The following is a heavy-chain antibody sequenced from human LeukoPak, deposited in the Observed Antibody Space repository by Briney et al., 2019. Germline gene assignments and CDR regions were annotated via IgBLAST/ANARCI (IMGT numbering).Heavy chain of an antibody. D-gene: IGHD6-13*01. CDR2: IYHSGST. CDR3: ASLSSSWYRWDY. J-gene: IGHJ4*02. Sequence: SETLSLTCTVSGGSISSSSYYWGWIRQPPGKGLEWIGYIYHSGSTYYNPSLKSRVTMSVDRSKNQFSLKLSSVTAADTAVYYCASLSSSWYRWDYWGQGTLVTVSS. V-gene: IGHV4-30-2*01. CDR1: GGSISSSSYY.